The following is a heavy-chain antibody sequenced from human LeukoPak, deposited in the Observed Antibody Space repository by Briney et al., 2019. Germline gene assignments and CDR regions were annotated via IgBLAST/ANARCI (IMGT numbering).Heavy chain of an antibody. V-gene: IGHV4-4*07. J-gene: IGHJ6*02. CDR3: ARGWVTMVRGVMNYYYGMDV. Sequence: SETLSLTCTVSGGSISSYYWSWIRQPAGKGLEWIGRIYTSGSTNYNPSLKSRVTMSVDTSKNQFSLKLSSVTAADTAVYYCARGWVTMVRGVMNYYYGMDVWGQGTTVTVSS. CDR1: GGSISSYY. CDR2: IYTSGST. D-gene: IGHD3-10*01.